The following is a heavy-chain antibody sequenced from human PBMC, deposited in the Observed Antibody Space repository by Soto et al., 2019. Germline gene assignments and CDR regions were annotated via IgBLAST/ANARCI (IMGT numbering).Heavy chain of an antibody. CDR1: GGSVSSGSYY. D-gene: IGHD3-9*01. CDR3: AREMTYYDILTGPLRVDNWFDP. J-gene: IGHJ5*02. CDR2: IYYSGST. Sequence: PSETLSLTCTVSGGSVSSGSYYWIWIRHPPGKGLEWIGYIYYSGSTNYNPSLKSRVTISVDTSKNQFSLKLSSVTAADTAVYYCAREMTYYDILTGPLRVDNWFDPWGQGTLVTV. V-gene: IGHV4-61*01.